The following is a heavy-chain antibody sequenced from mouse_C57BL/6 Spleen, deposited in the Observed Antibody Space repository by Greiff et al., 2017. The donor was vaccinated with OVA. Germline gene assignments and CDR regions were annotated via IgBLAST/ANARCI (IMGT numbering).Heavy chain of an antibody. CDR2: IWSGGST. CDR3: AKKSYDYGSYFDV. Sequence: VQLQESGPGLVQPSQSLSITCTVSGFSLTSYGVHWVRQPPGKGLEWLGVIWSGGSTDYNAAFISRLSISKDNSKSPVFFKMNSLQADDTAIYYCAKKSYDYGSYFDVWGTGTTVTVSS. J-gene: IGHJ1*03. D-gene: IGHD2-4*01. CDR1: GFSLTSYG. V-gene: IGHV2-4*01.